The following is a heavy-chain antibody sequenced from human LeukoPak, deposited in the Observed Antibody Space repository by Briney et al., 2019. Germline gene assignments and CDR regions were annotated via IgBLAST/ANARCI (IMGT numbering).Heavy chain of an antibody. D-gene: IGHD2-21*02. CDR2: ISSVGTHI. J-gene: IGHJ1*01. CDR3: TGGYCGGDCYFQTFQV. Sequence: GGSLRLSCAASGFLVSDYSMNWVRQAPGKGLEWVSSISSVGTHIFYAESVRGRFTISRETAKNSVYLELNNLTDEDTAVYYCTGGYCGGDCYFQTFQVWGQGSLVIVS. V-gene: IGHV3-21*06. CDR1: GFLVSDYS.